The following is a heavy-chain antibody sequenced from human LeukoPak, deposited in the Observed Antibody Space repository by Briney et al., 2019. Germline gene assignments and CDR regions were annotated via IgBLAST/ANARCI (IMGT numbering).Heavy chain of an antibody. CDR2: IYHSGST. J-gene: IGHJ4*02. CDR3: ARQLPIGSSGYPFDY. D-gene: IGHD3-22*01. V-gene: IGHV4-38-2*02. CDR1: GYSISSGYY. Sequence: SETLSLTCTVSGYSISSGYYWGWIRQPPGKGLEWIGSIYHSGSTYYNPSLKSRVTIPVDTSKNQFSLKLGSATAADTAVYYCARQLPIGSSGYPFDYWGQGTLVTVSS.